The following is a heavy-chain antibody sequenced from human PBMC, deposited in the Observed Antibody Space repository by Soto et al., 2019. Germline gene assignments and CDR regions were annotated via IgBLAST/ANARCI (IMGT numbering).Heavy chain of an antibody. CDR3: AKDQSITGTTGIPSFDY. Sequence: EVQLLESGGGLVQPGGSLRLSCAASGFTFSSYAMSWVRQAPGKGLEWVSAISGSGDSTYYADSVKGRFTISRDNSKNTLYLQMNSLRAEDTAVYYCAKDQSITGTTGIPSFDYWGQGTLVTVSS. CDR2: ISGSGDST. V-gene: IGHV3-23*01. J-gene: IGHJ4*02. CDR1: GFTFSSYA. D-gene: IGHD1-7*01.